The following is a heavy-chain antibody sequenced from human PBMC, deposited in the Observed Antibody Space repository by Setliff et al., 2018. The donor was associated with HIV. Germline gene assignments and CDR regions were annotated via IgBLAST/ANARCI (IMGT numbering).Heavy chain of an antibody. CDR1: GGSFSGYF. CDR2: SNYDGKT. CDR3: ARGYSSGWVDY. Sequence: SETLSLTCAVYGGSFSGYFWSWIRQPPGKGLEWIGESNYDGKTKYNPSLKSRVSISVDTSKNQSYLKLTSVTAADTAVYYCARGYSSGWVDYWGQGTQVTVSS. J-gene: IGHJ4*02. D-gene: IGHD6-19*01. V-gene: IGHV4-34*01.